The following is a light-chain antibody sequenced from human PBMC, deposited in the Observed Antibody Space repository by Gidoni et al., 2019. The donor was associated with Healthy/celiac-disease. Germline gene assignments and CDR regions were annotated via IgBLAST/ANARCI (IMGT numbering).Light chain of an antibody. CDR2: EVR. V-gene: IGLV2-14*01. CDR1: SSDVGGYNY. CDR3: SSYTSSSPVV. Sequence: QSALTQPASVSGSPGPSITISCTGTSSDVGGYNYVSWYQQHPGKAPKLMIYEVRNRPSGVSNRCSGSKSGNTASLTISGLQAEDEADYYCSSYTSSSPVVFGGGTKLTVL. J-gene: IGLJ2*01.